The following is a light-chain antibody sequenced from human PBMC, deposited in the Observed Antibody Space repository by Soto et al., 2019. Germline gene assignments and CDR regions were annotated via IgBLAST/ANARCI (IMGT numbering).Light chain of an antibody. J-gene: IGKJ4*01. CDR1: QSISGW. V-gene: IGKV1-5*03. CDR3: QQYNSYPLT. CDR2: KAS. Sequence: EIQMTQSPSTLSASVGDRVTITCRASQSISGWLAWYQQKPGKVPKLLIYKASSLESGVPSRFSGSGSGTEFTLTISSLQPDDFATYYCQQYNSYPLTFGGGTKVDI.